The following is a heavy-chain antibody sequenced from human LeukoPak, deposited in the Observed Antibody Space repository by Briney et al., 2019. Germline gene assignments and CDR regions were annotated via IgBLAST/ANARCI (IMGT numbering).Heavy chain of an antibody. CDR2: IQSDGSST. CDR3: ARDAFGVDKSPF. J-gene: IGHJ4*02. CDR1: GFTFSSYW. D-gene: IGHD3-3*01. V-gene: IGHV3-74*01. Sequence: GGSLRLSCAASGFTFSSYWMHWVRQAPGKGLVWVSRIQSDGSSTSYADSVKGRFTISRDNTKNTLYLQMNSLRAEDRAVYYCARDAFGVDKSPFWGQGTLVTVYS.